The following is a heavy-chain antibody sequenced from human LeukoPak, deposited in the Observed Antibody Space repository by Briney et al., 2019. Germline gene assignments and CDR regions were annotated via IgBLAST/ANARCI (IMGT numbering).Heavy chain of an antibody. CDR2: ISWNSGSI. V-gene: IGHV3-9*01. Sequence: PGGSLRLSCAASGFTFDDYAMHWVRHAPGKGLEWVSGISWNSGSIGYADSVKGRFTISRDNAKNSLYLQMNSLRAEDTALYYCAKASLGFDYWGQGTLVTVSS. D-gene: IGHD6-6*01. CDR3: AKASLGFDY. CDR1: GFTFDDYA. J-gene: IGHJ4*02.